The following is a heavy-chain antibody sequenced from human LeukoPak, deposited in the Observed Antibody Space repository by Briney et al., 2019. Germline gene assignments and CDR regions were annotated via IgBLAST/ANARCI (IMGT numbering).Heavy chain of an antibody. D-gene: IGHD6-13*01. CDR1: GYIFNVYW. J-gene: IGHJ6*02. V-gene: IGHV5-51*01. Sequence: GESLKISCKGSGYIFNVYWIGWVRQMPGKGLEWMGIIYPNDFDIRYSPSLQGQVTISADKSINTAYLQWSSLKASDTAMYYCARRPAARIAAAGSAYYYYGMDVWGQGTTVTVSS. CDR2: IYPNDFDI. CDR3: ARRPAARIAAAGSAYYYYGMDV.